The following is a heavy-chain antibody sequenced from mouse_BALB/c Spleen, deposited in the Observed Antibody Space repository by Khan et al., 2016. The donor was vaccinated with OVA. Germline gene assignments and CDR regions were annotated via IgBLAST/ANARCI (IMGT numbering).Heavy chain of an antibody. CDR1: GYTFTSYW. V-gene: IGHV1S41*01. Sequence: DLVKPGASVKLSCKASGYTFTSYWINWIKQRPGQGLEWIGRISPGSGTPYYNEMFKGKATLTVDISSNTAYIQLSSLSSEDSAVYFYAREKYYGNSHHTMDYWGQGTSVTVSS. CDR2: ISPGSGTP. D-gene: IGHD1-1*01. J-gene: IGHJ4*01. CDR3: AREKYYGNSHHTMDY.